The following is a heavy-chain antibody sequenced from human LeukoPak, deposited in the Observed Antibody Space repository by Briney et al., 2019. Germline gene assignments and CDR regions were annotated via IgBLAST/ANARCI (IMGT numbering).Heavy chain of an antibody. D-gene: IGHD3-22*01. V-gene: IGHV4-59*01. CDR3: ARVDYYDSSGYLWD. J-gene: IGHJ4*02. Sequence: PSETLSLTCTVSGASISSYYWSWIRQPPGKGLEWIGNIYYSGSTNYNPSLKSRVTISVDTSKNQFSLNLSSVTAADTAVYYCARVDYYDSSGYLWDWGQGTLVTVSS. CDR1: GASISSYY. CDR2: IYYSGST.